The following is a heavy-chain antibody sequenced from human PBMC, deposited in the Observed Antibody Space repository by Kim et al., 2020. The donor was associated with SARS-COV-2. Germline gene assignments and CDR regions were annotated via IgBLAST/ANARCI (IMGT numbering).Heavy chain of an antibody. Sequence: GGSLRLSCAASGFTFSSYGIHWVCQAPGKGLEWVAGTSNDGSKKFYADSVKGRFTISRDNSKNTMYLQMNSLRPEDTAVYYCAKDDRGGYSGYAFDYWGQGTLVTVSS. CDR2: TSNDGSKK. V-gene: IGHV3-30*18. CDR1: GFTFSSYG. CDR3: AKDDRGGYSGYAFDY. J-gene: IGHJ4*02. D-gene: IGHD5-12*01.